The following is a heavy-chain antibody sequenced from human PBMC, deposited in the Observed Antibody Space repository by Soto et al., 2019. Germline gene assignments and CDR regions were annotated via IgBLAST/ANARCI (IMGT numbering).Heavy chain of an antibody. V-gene: IGHV6-1*01. J-gene: IGHJ5*02. D-gene: IGHD3-3*01. CDR1: GDSVSSNSAA. Sequence: SQTLSLTCAISGDSVSSNSAAWNWIRQSPSRGLEWLGRTYYRSKWYNDYAVSVKSRITINPDTSKNQFSLQLNSVTPEDTAVYYCASTNKKYYDFWSGYYTSWFDPWGQGTLVTVSS. CDR3: ASTNKKYYDFWSGYYTSWFDP. CDR2: TYYRSKWYN.